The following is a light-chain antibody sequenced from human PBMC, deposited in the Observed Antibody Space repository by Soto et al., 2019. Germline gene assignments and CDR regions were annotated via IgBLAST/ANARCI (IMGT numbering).Light chain of an antibody. J-gene: IGKJ1*01. CDR1: QSISSW. Sequence: DIQMTQSPSSLSESVGDRFTITCRASQSISSWLAWYQKKPGKAPKLLIYDASSLESGVPSRLRGSGYGTELTITISSMQTDDFETYYCQQYNSYSETFGQGTKVDIK. CDR2: DAS. V-gene: IGKV1-5*01. CDR3: QQYNSYSET.